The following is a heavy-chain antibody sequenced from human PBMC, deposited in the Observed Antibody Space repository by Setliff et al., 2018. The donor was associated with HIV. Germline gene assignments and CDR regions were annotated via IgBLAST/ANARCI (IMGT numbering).Heavy chain of an antibody. V-gene: IGHV3-33*01. CDR3: ARDGYTNGYGYYYFYMDV. J-gene: IGHJ6*03. D-gene: IGHD5-18*01. CDR2: FWSNGYSK. CDR1: GFTFSYYG. Sequence: GSLRLSCAASGFTFSYYGIHWVRQAPGKGLEWVAVFWSNGYSKYYADSVKGRFTISRDNSQNTVYLQMDSVSAEDTAMYYCARDGYTNGYGYYYFYMDVWGKGTTVTVSS.